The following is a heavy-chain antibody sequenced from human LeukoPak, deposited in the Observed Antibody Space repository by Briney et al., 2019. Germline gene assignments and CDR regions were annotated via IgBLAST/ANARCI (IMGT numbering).Heavy chain of an antibody. V-gene: IGHV1-18*01. CDR2: ISANKGDT. CDR1: GYTFISYG. J-gene: IGHJ4*02. D-gene: IGHD2-15*01. Sequence: ASVKVSYKTSGYTFISYGISWLRQAPGQGIEWRGWISANKGDTEYAQKFQGRLTVTRDTSTSTAYMELKRLKSDDTAVYYCARADIIVVAGATPVGSAFEYWGQGTLITVS. CDR3: ARADIIVVAGATPVGSAFEY.